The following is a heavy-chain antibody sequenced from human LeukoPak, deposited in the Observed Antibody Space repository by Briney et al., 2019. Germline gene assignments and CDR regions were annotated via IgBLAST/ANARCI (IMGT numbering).Heavy chain of an antibody. D-gene: IGHD6-19*01. CDR2: MNPNSGNT. V-gene: IGHV1-8*01. Sequence: ASVKVSCKASGYTFTSYDINWVRQATGQGLEWMGWMNPNSGNTGYAQKFQDRVTMTRNTSISTAYMELSSLRSEDTAVYYCASIAVAGTRYYYYGMDVWGQGTTVTVSS. J-gene: IGHJ6*02. CDR3: ASIAVAGTRYYYYGMDV. CDR1: GYTFTSYD.